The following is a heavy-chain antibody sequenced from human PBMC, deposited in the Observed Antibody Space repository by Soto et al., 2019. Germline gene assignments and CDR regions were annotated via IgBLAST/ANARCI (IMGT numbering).Heavy chain of an antibody. CDR2: ISTSSTYI. CDR1: GFTFSSYG. V-gene: IGHV3-21*01. Sequence: EVQLVESGGGLVKPGGSLRLSCEASGFTFSSYGMDWVRQAPGRGLEWVSSISTSSTYIFYVDSLKGRFTISRDNAKNSLYLQMNSLRAEDTAVYYCVRGAVPFTVTTDLDFWGRGTLVTVSS. J-gene: IGHJ4*02. D-gene: IGHD4-17*01. CDR3: VRGAVPFTVTTDLDF.